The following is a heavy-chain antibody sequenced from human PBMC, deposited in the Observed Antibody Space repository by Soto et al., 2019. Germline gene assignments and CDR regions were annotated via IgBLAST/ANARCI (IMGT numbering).Heavy chain of an antibody. CDR3: AREGNLGRWIQPLDS. V-gene: IGHV4-31*03. CDR1: GGSITSGGYY. D-gene: IGHD2-2*03. J-gene: IGHJ4*02. CDR2: IYYSGFT. Sequence: PSETLSLTCTVSGGSITSGGYYWSWIRQHPGKGLEWIGYIYYSGFTYYNPSLKSRVTISVDTSKNHFSLKLISVTTADTAVYFCAREGNLGRWIQPLDSWGQGTLVTVSS.